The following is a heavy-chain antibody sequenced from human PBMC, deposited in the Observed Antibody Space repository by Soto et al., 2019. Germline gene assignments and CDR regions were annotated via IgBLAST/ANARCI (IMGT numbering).Heavy chain of an antibody. CDR2: ISPSSSFL. CDR1: GFSFRSYY. D-gene: IGHD3-10*01. V-gene: IGHV3-21*06. CDR3: ARVGTDYGSGSPYYSDY. Sequence: GGSLRLSCAASGFSFRSYYLNWVRQAPGRGLEWVSSISPSSSFLSYADSVKGRFTISRDNAKSSVHLQMNSLRAEDTAVYFCARVGTDYGSGSPYYSDYWGQGTLVTVAS. J-gene: IGHJ4*02.